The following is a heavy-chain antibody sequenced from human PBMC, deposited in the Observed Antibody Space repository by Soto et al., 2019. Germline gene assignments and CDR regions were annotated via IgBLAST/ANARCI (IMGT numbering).Heavy chain of an antibody. CDR2: ISGSGGST. V-gene: IGHV3-23*01. Sequence: EVQLLESGGGLVQPGGSLRLYCAASGFTFSSYAMSWVRQAPGKGLEWVSAISGSGGSTYYADSVKGRFTISRDNSKNTLYLQMNSLRAEDTAVYYCAKIPITIFGVVIIPYYYYMDVWGKGTTVTVSS. J-gene: IGHJ6*03. CDR1: GFTFSSYA. D-gene: IGHD3-3*01. CDR3: AKIPITIFGVVIIPYYYYMDV.